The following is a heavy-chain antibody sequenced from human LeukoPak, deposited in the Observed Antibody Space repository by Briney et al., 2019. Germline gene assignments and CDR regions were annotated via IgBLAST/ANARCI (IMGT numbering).Heavy chain of an antibody. V-gene: IGHV3-53*01. CDR2: IYSGGST. J-gene: IGHJ6*03. CDR1: GFTVSSNY. CDR3: ARAHYSSSWHPIGGYYYYMDV. D-gene: IGHD6-13*01. Sequence: GGSLRLSCAASGFTVSSNYMSWVRQAPGKGLEWVSVIYSGGSTYYADSVKGRFTISRDNSKNTLYLQMNSLRAEDTAVYYCARAHYSSSWHPIGGYYYYMDVWGKGTTVTISS.